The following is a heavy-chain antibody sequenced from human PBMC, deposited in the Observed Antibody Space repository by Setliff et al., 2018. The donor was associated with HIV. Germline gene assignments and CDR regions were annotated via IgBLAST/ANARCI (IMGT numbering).Heavy chain of an antibody. CDR1: GFTFSSYS. V-gene: IGHV3-66*02. CDR2: IYGGGTT. J-gene: IGHJ4*02. Sequence: GGSLRLSCAASGFTFSSYSMNWVRQAPGKGLEWVSVIYGGGTTHYADSVKGRFTISRDNSKNTVYLQMNSLRVEDTAVYYCARELYREWDYWGQGTLVTVSS. CDR3: ARELYREWDY. D-gene: IGHD3-10*01.